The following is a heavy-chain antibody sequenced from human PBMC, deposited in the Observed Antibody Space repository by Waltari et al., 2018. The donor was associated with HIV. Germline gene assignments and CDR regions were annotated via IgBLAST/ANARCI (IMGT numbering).Heavy chain of an antibody. V-gene: IGHV3-74*01. CDR2: INSDGSST. Sequence: EVQLVESGGGLVQPGGSLRRSCAASGFTFISYWTHWVRQAPGKGLVWVSRINSDGSSTNYADSVKGRFTISRDNAKNTLFLQMNSLRAEDTAVYYCARDYRDVFDIWGQGTMVTVSS. CDR3: ARDYRDVFDI. J-gene: IGHJ3*02. D-gene: IGHD1-26*01. CDR1: GFTFISYW.